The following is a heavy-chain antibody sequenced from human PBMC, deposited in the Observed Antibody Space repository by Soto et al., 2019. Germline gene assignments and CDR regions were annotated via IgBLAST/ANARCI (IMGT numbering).Heavy chain of an antibody. J-gene: IGHJ5*02. CDR3: ARQDDYIWGSPEFDH. Sequence: SETLSLTCTVSGGSISSYYWSWIRQPPGKGLEWIGYIYYSGSTNYNPSLKSRVTISVDTSKNQFSLKLSSVTAADTAVYYCARQDDYIWGSPEFDHWGQGTLVTVS. CDR2: IYYSGST. D-gene: IGHD3-16*01. CDR1: GGSISSYY. V-gene: IGHV4-59*08.